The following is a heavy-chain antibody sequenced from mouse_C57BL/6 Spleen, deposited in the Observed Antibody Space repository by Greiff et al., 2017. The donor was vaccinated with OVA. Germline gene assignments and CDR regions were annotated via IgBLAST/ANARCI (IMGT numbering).Heavy chain of an antibody. CDR3: ARLGGDSSGYFDY. D-gene: IGHD3-2*02. V-gene: IGHV1-63*01. J-gene: IGHJ2*01. CDR2: IYPGGGYT. CDR1: GYTFTNYW. Sequence: QVQLKESGAELVRPGTSVKMSCKASGYTFTNYWIGWAKQRPGHGLEWIGDIYPGGGYTNYNEKFKGKATLTADKSSSTAYMQFSSLTSEDSAIYYCARLGGDSSGYFDYWGQGTTLTVSS.